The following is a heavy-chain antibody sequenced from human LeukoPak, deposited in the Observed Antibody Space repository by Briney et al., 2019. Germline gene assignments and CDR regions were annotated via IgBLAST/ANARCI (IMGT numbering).Heavy chain of an antibody. Sequence: GESLKISCKGSGYTFSNYWIGWVRQMPGRGLEWMGIIYPGDFDTRYGPSFQGQVSISVDKSVNSAYLQLSSLKASDTAIYYCVSHTGSNWKRSDYWGQGTPVTVSS. J-gene: IGHJ4*02. V-gene: IGHV5-51*01. CDR2: IYPGDFDT. D-gene: IGHD1-1*01. CDR1: GYTFSNYW. CDR3: VSHTGSNWKRSDY.